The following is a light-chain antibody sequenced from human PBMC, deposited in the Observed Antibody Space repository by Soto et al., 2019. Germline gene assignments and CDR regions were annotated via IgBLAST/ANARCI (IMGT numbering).Light chain of an antibody. CDR1: QSVSSN. V-gene: IGKV3-15*01. CDR3: QQTYNPPRT. Sequence: EIVMTQSPATLSVSPGERATLSCRASQSVSSNLAWYQQKPGQAPRLLIYGASTRATGIPAGFSGSGSGTEFTLTISSLQSEDFATYYCQQTYNPPRTFGQGTKVESK. CDR2: GAS. J-gene: IGKJ1*01.